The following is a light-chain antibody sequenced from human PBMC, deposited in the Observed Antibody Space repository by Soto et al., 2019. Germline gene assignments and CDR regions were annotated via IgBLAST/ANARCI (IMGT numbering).Light chain of an antibody. CDR1: QSVSSSY. V-gene: IGKV3-20*01. CDR2: GAS. J-gene: IGKJ4*01. CDR3: QQYDSSPLA. Sequence: EIVLTQSPGTLSLSPGERATLSCRASQSVSSSYLAWYQQKPGQAPRLLIYGASSRATGIPDRFSGSGSGTDFTLTISRLEPEDFAVYYCQQYDSSPLAFVGGTKVDIK.